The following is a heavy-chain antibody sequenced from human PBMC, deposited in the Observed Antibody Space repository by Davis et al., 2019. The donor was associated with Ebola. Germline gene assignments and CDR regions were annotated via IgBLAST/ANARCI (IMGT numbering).Heavy chain of an antibody. Sequence: SGPTLVKPTETLTLTCTVSGFSLSNARMGVSWIRQPPGKALEWLAHIFSNDEKSYSTSLKSRLTISKDTSKSQVVLTMTNMDPVDTATYYCARIPIPYYYYGMDVWGQGTTVTVSS. J-gene: IGHJ6*02. V-gene: IGHV2-26*01. CDR2: IFSNDEK. CDR3: ARIPIPYYYYGMDV. CDR1: GFSLSNARMG.